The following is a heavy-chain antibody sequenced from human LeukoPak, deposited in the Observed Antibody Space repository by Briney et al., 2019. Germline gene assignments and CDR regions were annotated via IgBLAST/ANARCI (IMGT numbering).Heavy chain of an antibody. CDR3: ARHQGVLYYDILTGYSRSNWFDP. J-gene: IGHJ5*02. CDR2: IYPGDSDT. Sequence: PGESLKISCKGSGYSFTSYWIGWVRQMPGKGLEWMGIIYPGDSDTRYSPSFQGQVTISADKSISTAYLQWSSLKASDTAMYYCARHQGVLYYDILTGYSRSNWFDPWGQGTLVTVSS. D-gene: IGHD3-9*01. CDR1: GYSFTSYW. V-gene: IGHV5-51*01.